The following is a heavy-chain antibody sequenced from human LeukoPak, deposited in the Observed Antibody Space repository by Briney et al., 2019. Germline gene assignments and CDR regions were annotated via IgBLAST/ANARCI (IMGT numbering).Heavy chain of an antibody. V-gene: IGHV4-4*07. CDR2: VYSSGVG. J-gene: IGHJ4*02. D-gene: IGHD3-22*01. Sequence: ASETLSLTCTVSGGSITGYYWNWIRQPAGQGLEWLGRVYSSGVGNYNPSLTSRVTMSVDTSKNQFSLKLTSLTAADTAVYYCAREKLLHEIDSSGYFVYWGQGTLVTVSS. CDR1: GGSITGYY. CDR3: AREKLLHEIDSSGYFVY.